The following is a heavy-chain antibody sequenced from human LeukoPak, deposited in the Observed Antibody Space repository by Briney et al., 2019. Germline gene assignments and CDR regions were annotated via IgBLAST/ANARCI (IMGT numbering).Heavy chain of an antibody. J-gene: IGHJ5*02. CDR3: ARGPIMVRGRGPFDP. CDR2: IIPIFGTA. CDR1: GGTFSSYA. Sequence: ASVKVSCKASGGTFSSYAINWVRQAPGQGLEWMGGIIPIFGTANYAQKFQGRVTITADESTSTAYMELSSLRSEDTAVYYCARGPIMVRGRGPFDPWGQGTLVTVSS. D-gene: IGHD3-10*01. V-gene: IGHV1-69*13.